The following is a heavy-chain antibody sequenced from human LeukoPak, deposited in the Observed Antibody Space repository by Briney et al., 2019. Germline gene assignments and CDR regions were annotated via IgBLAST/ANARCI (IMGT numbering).Heavy chain of an antibody. Sequence: ASVKVSYKASGYTYTSYDINWVRQATGQGLEWMGWMNPNSGNTGYAQKFQGRVTITRNTSISTAYMELSSLRSEDTAVYYCARSSERLPRDWFDPWGQGTLVTVSS. CDR2: MNPNSGNT. CDR3: ARSSERLPRDWFDP. D-gene: IGHD2-15*01. CDR1: GYTYTSYD. V-gene: IGHV1-8*03. J-gene: IGHJ5*02.